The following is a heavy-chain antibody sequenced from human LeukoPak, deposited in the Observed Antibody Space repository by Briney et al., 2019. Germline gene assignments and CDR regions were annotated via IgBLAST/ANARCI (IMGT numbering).Heavy chain of an antibody. V-gene: IGHV4-34*01. CDR3: ARVGRINTMVRGVKRGNFDY. D-gene: IGHD3-10*01. J-gene: IGHJ4*02. Sequence: PSETLSLTCAVYGGSFSGYYWSWTRQPPGKGLEWIGEINHSGSTNYNPSLKSRVTISVDTSKNQFSLKLSSVTAADTAVYYCARVGRINTMVRGVKRGNFDYWGQGTLVTVSS. CDR1: GGSFSGYY. CDR2: INHSGST.